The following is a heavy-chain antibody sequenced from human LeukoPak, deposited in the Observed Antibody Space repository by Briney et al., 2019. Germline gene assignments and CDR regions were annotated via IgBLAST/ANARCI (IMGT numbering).Heavy chain of an antibody. Sequence: SETPSLTCTVSGGSVSGGNYYCSWIRQSPGKGLEWIGYIHYSGSTVYNPSLKSRVTMSIGTSKNQFSLNLSSVTAADTAVYYCARTGSTGGYWGQGTLVTVSS. D-gene: IGHD1-1*01. V-gene: IGHV4-61*01. J-gene: IGHJ4*02. CDR1: GGSVSGGNYY. CDR3: ARTGSTGGY. CDR2: IHYSGST.